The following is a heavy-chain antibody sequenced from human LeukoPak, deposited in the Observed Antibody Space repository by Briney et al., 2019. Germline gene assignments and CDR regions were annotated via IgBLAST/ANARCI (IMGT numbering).Heavy chain of an antibody. CDR1: GFTFSSYA. CDR3: AREVGSGWRYFDY. Sequence: GRSLRLSCAASGFTFSSYAMHWARQAPGKGLEWVAVISYDGSNKYYADSVKGRFTISRDNSKNTLYLQMNSLRADDTAVYYCAREVGSGWRYFDYWGQGTLVTVSS. D-gene: IGHD6-19*01. CDR2: ISYDGSNK. J-gene: IGHJ4*02. V-gene: IGHV3-30-3*01.